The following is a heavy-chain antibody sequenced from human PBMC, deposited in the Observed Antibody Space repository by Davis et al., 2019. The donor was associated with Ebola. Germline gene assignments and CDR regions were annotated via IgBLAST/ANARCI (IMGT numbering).Heavy chain of an antibody. V-gene: IGHV1-69*13. J-gene: IGHJ1*01. Sequence: SVKVSCKASGGTFSSYAISWVRQAPGQGLEWMGGIIPIFGTANYAQKFQGRVTITADESTSTAYMELSSLRSEDTAVYYCARRAAAGFAEYFQHWGQGTLVTVSS. CDR2: IIPIFGTA. CDR1: GGTFSSYA. D-gene: IGHD6-13*01. CDR3: ARRAAAGFAEYFQH.